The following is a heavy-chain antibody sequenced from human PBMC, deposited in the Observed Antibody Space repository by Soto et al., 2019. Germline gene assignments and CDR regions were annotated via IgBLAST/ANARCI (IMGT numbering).Heavy chain of an antibody. D-gene: IGHD2-15*01. J-gene: IGHJ4*02. CDR2: ISSSSSYI. CDR3: AREWPHSASETDY. Sequence: GGSLRLSCAASGFTFSSYSMNWVRQAPGKGLEWVSSISSSSSYIYYADSVKGRFTISRDNAKNSLYLQMNSLRAEDTAVYYCAREWPHSASETDYSGQGTLLSLSS. CDR1: GFTFSSYS. V-gene: IGHV3-21*01.